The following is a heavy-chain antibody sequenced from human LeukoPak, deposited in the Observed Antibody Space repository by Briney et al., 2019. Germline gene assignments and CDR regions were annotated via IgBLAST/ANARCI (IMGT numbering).Heavy chain of an antibody. CDR2: IIPIFGTA. V-gene: IGHV1-69*06. D-gene: IGHD3-9*01. CDR1: GGTFSSYA. Sequence: SVKVSCKASGGTFSSYAISWVRQAPGQGLEWMGGIIPIFGTASYAQKFQGRVTITADKSTSTAYMELSSLRSEDTAVYYCARDRYDILTGSPAYFDYWGQGTLVTVSS. CDR3: ARDRYDILTGSPAYFDY. J-gene: IGHJ4*02.